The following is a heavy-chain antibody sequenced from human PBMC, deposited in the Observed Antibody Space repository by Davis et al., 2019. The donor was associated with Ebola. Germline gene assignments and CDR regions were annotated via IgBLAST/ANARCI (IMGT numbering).Heavy chain of an antibody. Sequence: HTGGSLRLSCAASGFTFSSYWMHWVRQAPGKGLVWVSRINRDGSSTSYADSVKGRFTISRDNAKNTLYLQMNSLRAEDTAVYYCARSLYGDYGFNYYYYYGMDVWGQGTTVTVSS. D-gene: IGHD4-17*01. CDR1: GFTFSSYW. J-gene: IGHJ6*02. CDR2: INRDGSST. CDR3: ARSLYGDYGFNYYYYYGMDV. V-gene: IGHV3-74*01.